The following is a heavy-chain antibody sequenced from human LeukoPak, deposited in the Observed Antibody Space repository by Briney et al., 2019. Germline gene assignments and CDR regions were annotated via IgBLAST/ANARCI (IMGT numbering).Heavy chain of an antibody. D-gene: IGHD4/OR15-4a*01. Sequence: GALRLSCAASGFTFSRYGMHWVRQAPGKGLVWVSRINSDGYSTTYADSVKGRFTISRDNAKNTLYLQMNSLRADDTAVYYCARDYGAWGQGTLVTVSP. CDR2: INSDGYST. CDR3: ARDYGA. V-gene: IGHV3-74*01. J-gene: IGHJ5*02. CDR1: GFTFSRYG.